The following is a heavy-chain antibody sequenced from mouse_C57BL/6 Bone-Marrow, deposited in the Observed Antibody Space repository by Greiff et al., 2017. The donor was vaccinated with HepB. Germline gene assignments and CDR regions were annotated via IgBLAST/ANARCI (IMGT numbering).Heavy chain of an antibody. D-gene: IGHD1-1*01. CDR3: ASHYYGSSYGFAY. V-gene: IGHV7-3*01. J-gene: IGHJ3*01. Sequence: EVQLVESGGGLVQPGGSLSLSCAASGFTFTDYYMSWVRQPPGKALEWLGFIRNKANGYTTEYSTSVKGRFTISRDTTQSILYLQMNALRAEDSSTYYCASHYYGSSYGFAYWGQGTLVTVSA. CDR1: GFTFTDYY. CDR2: IRNKANGYTT.